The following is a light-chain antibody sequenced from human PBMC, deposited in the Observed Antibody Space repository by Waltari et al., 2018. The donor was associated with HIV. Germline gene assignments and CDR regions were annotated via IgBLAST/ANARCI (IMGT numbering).Light chain of an antibody. CDR2: GAS. V-gene: IGKV3-15*01. CDR3: QQYNNWPPT. J-gene: IGKJ1*01. Sequence: EIVMTQSPATLSVSPGERATPSCRASQSISNILAWYQQKPGQATRLLIYGASTRATGIPARFSGSGSGTEFTLTISSLQSEDFAVYYCQQYNNWPPTFGQGTKVEIK. CDR1: QSISNI.